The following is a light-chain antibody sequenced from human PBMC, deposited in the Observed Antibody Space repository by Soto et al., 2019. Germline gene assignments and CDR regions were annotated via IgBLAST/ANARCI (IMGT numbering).Light chain of an antibody. V-gene: IGLV2-14*03. Sequence: QSVLTQPASGSGSPGQSIAISCTRTSSDVGAYNYVCWYQQYPGKAPKLMIYDVNIRPSGVSDRFSGSKSGNTASLTISGLQAQDEADYYCSSYTSTNTLVFGTGTKVTVL. CDR3: SSYTSTNTLV. CDR1: SSDVGAYNY. CDR2: DVN. J-gene: IGLJ1*01.